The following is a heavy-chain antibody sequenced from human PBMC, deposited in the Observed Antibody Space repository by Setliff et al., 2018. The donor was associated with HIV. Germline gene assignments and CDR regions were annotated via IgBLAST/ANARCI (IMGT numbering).Heavy chain of an antibody. D-gene: IGHD3-10*01. CDR2: ITNTGSST. J-gene: IGHJ4*02. Sequence: GGSLRLSCAASGFTFSTYWMIWVRQAPGKGLEWISHITNTGSSTNYADSVKGRFTLSRDNSRNTLYLQMNSLRVEDTAVYYCAREGVNYGLKGPFDYWGQGTLVTVSS. V-gene: IGHV3-48*01. CDR1: GFTFSTYW. CDR3: AREGVNYGLKGPFDY.